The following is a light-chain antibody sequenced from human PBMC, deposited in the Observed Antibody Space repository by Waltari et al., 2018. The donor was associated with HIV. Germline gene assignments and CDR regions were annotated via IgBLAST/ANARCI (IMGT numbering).Light chain of an antibody. Sequence: VSWYQQFPGKAPKLIIYQVTKRPSGVPDRFFGSNSGSTASLTVSGLQAEDEAYYYCTSYAGSTFTIFGGGTKLTVL. J-gene: IGLJ2*01. V-gene: IGLV2-8*03. CDR3: TSYAGSTFTI. CDR2: QVT.